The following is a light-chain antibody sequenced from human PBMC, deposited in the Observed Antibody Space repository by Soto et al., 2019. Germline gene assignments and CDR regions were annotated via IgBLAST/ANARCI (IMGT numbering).Light chain of an antibody. J-gene: IGLJ2*01. CDR1: SSNIGAGYD. Sequence: QSVLTQPPSVSGAPGQRVTISCTGTSSNIGAGYDVHWYQQLPGTAPKLLISGNSNRPSGVPDRFSGAESGTSASLAITGLQAEDEADYYCQSYDSGLSGDVVFGGGTKLTVL. CDR3: QSYDSGLSGDVV. CDR2: GNS. V-gene: IGLV1-40*01.